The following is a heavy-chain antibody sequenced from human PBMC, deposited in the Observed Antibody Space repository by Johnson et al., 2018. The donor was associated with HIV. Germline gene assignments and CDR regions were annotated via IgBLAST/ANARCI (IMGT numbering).Heavy chain of an antibody. CDR1: GFSVSSNY. J-gene: IGHJ3*02. CDR3: AEAELRKAGHAFDI. Sequence: VQLVESGGGLIKPGGSLRLSCAASGFSVSSNYMSWVRQAPGKGLEWVSAISGSGGSTYYADSVKGRFTISRDNSKNTLYLQMNSLRAEDTAVYYCAEAELRKAGHAFDIWGQGTMVTVSS. CDR2: ISGSGGST. V-gene: IGHV3-23*04. D-gene: IGHD1-26*01.